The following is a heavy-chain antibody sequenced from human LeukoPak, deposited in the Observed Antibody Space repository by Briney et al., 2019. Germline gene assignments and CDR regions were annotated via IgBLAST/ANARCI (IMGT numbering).Heavy chain of an antibody. CDR2: IYYSGST. D-gene: IGHD3-22*01. CDR1: GGSISSYY. Sequence: SETLSLTCTVSGGSISSYYWSWIRQPPGKGLEWIGYIYYSGSTNYNPSLKSRVTISVDTSKDQFSLKLSSVTAADTAVYYCARDDSSGYYNWFDPWGQGTLVTVSS. CDR3: ARDDSSGYYNWFDP. J-gene: IGHJ5*02. V-gene: IGHV4-59*01.